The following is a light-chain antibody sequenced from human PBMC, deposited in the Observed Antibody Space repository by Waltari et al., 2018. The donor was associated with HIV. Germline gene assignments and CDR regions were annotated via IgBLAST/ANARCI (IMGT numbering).Light chain of an antibody. Sequence: SYELTQPPSVSVSPGQTARITCSGDALPTQYAYWYQQKPGQAPVLVIYKDSERPSGIPERFSGSSSGTTVTLTISGVQAEDEADYYCQSADSSGTYRVFGGGTKLTVL. CDR2: KDS. CDR1: ALPTQY. CDR3: QSADSSGTYRV. J-gene: IGLJ3*02. V-gene: IGLV3-25*03.